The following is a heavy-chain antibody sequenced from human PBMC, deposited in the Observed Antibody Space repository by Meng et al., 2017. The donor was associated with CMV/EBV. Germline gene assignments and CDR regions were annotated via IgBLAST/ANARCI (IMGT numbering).Heavy chain of an antibody. CDR3: ARVKQLWWPKYYYGMDV. CDR1: GGSFSGYY. J-gene: IGHJ6*02. CDR2: INHSGST. V-gene: IGHV4-34*01. D-gene: IGHD5-18*01. Sequence: QVQLQQWGAGLLKPSATLSLTCAVYGGSFSGYYWSWIRQPPGKGLEWIGEINHSGSTNYNPSLKSRVTISVDTSKNQFSLKLSSVTAADTAVYYCARVKQLWWPKYYYGMDVWGQGTTVTVS.